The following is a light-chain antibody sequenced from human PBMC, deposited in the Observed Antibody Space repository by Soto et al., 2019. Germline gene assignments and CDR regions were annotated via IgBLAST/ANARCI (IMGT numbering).Light chain of an antibody. CDR3: AACDDSLSGSYV. CDR2: IND. J-gene: IGLJ1*01. CDR1: SSNIGSNY. Sequence: QSVLTQPPSASGTPGQMVTISCSGSSSNIGSNYVYWYQHLPGTAPKLLIFINDRRPSGVPERFSGSKSGTSASLAISGLRSEDEGDYYCAACDDSLSGSYVFGTGTKLTVL. V-gene: IGLV1-47*02.